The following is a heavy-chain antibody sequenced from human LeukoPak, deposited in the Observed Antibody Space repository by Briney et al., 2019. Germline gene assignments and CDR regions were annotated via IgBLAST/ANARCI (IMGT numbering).Heavy chain of an antibody. CDR1: GGSFSGYY. J-gene: IGHJ4*02. CDR3: SRENGAFSPFGY. CDR2: INHSGST. D-gene: IGHD2-8*01. Sequence: SETLSLTCAVYGGSFSGYYWSWIRQPPGKGLEWIGEINHSGSTNYNPSLKGRVTISVDTSKNQLSLNLTSVTAADTAVYHCSRENGAFSPFGYWGQGTLVTVLS. V-gene: IGHV4-34*01.